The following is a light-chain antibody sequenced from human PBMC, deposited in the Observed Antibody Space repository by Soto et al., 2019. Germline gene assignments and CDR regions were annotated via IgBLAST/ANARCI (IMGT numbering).Light chain of an antibody. CDR2: ASS. Sequence: QASQSXSSLLAWVGEXXXXXXXASKSISSYLNLYKQKXGKAPKLLIYASSXLQSGVPSRFSGSGSGTDFTLTISSLQPEDFATYYCQQYHGYPINCGGGTKVDTK. CDR1: KSISSY. CDR3: QQYHGYPIN. J-gene: IGKJ4*01. V-gene: IGKV1-39*01.